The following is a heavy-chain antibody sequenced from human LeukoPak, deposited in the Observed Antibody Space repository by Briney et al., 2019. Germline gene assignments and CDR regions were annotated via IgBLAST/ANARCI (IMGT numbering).Heavy chain of an antibody. D-gene: IGHD3-22*01. CDR2: ISGDNGNI. CDR1: GYTFTSYG. Sequence: ASVKVSCTASGYTFTSYGISWVRQAPGQGLEWMGWISGDNGNIYYAQKLQGRVTMTTDTSTSTAYMELRSLRSDDTAVYYCARDCDRSGYYCYWGQGTLVTVSS. CDR3: ARDCDRSGYYCY. V-gene: IGHV1-18*01. J-gene: IGHJ4*02.